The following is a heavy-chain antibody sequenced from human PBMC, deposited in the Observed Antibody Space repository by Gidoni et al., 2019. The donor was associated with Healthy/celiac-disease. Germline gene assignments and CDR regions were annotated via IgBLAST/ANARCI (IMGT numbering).Heavy chain of an antibody. Sequence: EVQLVESGGGLVQPGGSLSLSCAASGFTFSSYIMNWVRQAPGKGLEWVSYISSSSSTIYYADSVKGRFTISRDNAKNSLYLQMNSLRDEDTAVYYCARVGYCSGGSCYSGTNFDYWGQGTLVTVSS. CDR1: GFTFSSYI. J-gene: IGHJ4*02. CDR3: ARVGYCSGGSCYSGTNFDY. CDR2: ISSSSSTI. V-gene: IGHV3-48*02. D-gene: IGHD2-15*01.